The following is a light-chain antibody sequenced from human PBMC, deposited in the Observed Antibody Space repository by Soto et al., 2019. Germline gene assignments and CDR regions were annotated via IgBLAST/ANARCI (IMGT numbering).Light chain of an antibody. CDR3: HQYGASPWT. V-gene: IGKV3-20*01. Sequence: IVLTQSPGTLSLSPGERTTLSCRASQSISRYLAWYQQKPGQGPRLLIYGVSTRATGTPDRFSASGSATEFTLNINRLEPEDFAVYYCHQYGASPWTFGQGTKVDIK. J-gene: IGKJ1*01. CDR2: GVS. CDR1: QSISRY.